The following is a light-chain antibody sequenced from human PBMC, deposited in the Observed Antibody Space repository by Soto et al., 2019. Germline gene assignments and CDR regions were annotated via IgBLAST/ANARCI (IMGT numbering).Light chain of an antibody. Sequence: LTQPASVSGSPGQSITISCTGTSSDVGGYNYVSWYQQHPGKVPKLMIYEVSNRPSGVSNRFSGSKSGNTASLTISGLRAEDEADYYCSSYTSSSTYVFGTGTKVTVL. V-gene: IGLV2-14*01. CDR1: SSDVGGYNY. CDR3: SSYTSSSTYV. J-gene: IGLJ1*01. CDR2: EVS.